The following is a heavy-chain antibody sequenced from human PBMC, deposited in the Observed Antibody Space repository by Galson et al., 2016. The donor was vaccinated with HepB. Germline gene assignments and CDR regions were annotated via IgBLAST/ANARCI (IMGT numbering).Heavy chain of an antibody. CDR1: GYTLTELS. D-gene: IGHD6-19*01. CDR2: FDPEDGET. J-gene: IGHJ4*02. V-gene: IGHV1-24*01. CDR3: ASVGRHSTGWYYFDN. Sequence: SVKVSCKVSGYTLTELSTHWVRQAPGKGLEWMGVFDPEDGETISSQKLQGRVTMTEDTSTDTVYMELSSLRSEDTAVYYCASVGRHSTGWYYFDNWGQGTLVTVSS.